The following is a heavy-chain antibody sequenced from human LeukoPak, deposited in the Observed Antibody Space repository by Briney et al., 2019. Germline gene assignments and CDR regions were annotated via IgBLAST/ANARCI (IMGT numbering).Heavy chain of an antibody. CDR1: GVSISYYY. D-gene: IGHD3-10*01. V-gene: IGHV4-59*01. Sequence: PSETLSLTCTVSGVSISYYYWSWIRQPPGKGLEWIGYIHYSGSTNYSPSLKSRVTILVDTSKNQFSLKLSSVTAADTAVYYCAKSNGYGLIDIWGQGTMVTVSS. CDR3: AKSNGYGLIDI. J-gene: IGHJ3*02. CDR2: IHYSGST.